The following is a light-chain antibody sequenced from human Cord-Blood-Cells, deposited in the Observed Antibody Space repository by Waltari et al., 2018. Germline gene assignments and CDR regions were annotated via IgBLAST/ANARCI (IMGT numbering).Light chain of an antibody. CDR2: KAS. J-gene: IGKJ2*01. Sequence: DIELTQSPPTLSASVGDRVTITCRASQSISSWLAWYQQKPGKAPKLLIYKASSLESGVPSRFSGSGSGTEFTLTISSLQPDDFATYYCQQYNSYWYTFGQGTKLEIK. CDR3: QQYNSYWYT. V-gene: IGKV1-5*03. CDR1: QSISSW.